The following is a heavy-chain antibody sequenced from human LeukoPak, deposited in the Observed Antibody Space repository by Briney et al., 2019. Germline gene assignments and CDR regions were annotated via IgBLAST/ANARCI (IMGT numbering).Heavy chain of an antibody. CDR3: VKDILPGGLDV. V-gene: IGHV3-9*01. CDR1: GLTFGGYA. Sequence: PGTSLRLSCAASGLTFGGYAMHWIRQAPGKGLEWVSGIDFTSGRIGYADSVKGRFIISRDNAKNSLYLQMNSLRPEDSAFYYCVKDILPGGLDVWGQGTMVTVSS. J-gene: IGHJ6*02. CDR2: IDFTSGRI.